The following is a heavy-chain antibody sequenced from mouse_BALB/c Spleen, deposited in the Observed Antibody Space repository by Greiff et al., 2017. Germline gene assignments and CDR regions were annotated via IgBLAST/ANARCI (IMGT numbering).Heavy chain of an antibody. CDR3: AREGLPDLLDY. CDR2: ISSGGST. J-gene: IGHJ2*01. V-gene: IGHV5-6-5*01. D-gene: IGHD2-4*01. Sequence: EVQLVESGGGLVKPGGSLKLSCSASGFTFSSYAMSWVRQTPEKRLEWVASISSGGSTYYPDRVKGRFTISRDNARNILYLQMSSLRSEDTAMYYCAREGLPDLLDYWGQGTTLTVSS. CDR1: GFTFSSYA.